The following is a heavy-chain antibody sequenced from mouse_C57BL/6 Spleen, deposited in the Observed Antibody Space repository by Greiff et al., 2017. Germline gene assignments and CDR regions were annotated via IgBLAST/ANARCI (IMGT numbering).Heavy chain of an antibody. CDR1: GYTFTDYE. J-gene: IGHJ3*01. Sequence: QVQLQQSGAELVRPGASVTLSCKASGYTFTDYEMHWVKQTPVHGLEWIGAIDPETGGTAYNQKFKGKAILTADKSSSTAYMELRSLTSEDSAVYSCTRSLSYGSPFAYWGQGTLVTVSA. D-gene: IGHD1-1*02. V-gene: IGHV1-15*01. CDR2: IDPETGGT. CDR3: TRSLSYGSPFAY.